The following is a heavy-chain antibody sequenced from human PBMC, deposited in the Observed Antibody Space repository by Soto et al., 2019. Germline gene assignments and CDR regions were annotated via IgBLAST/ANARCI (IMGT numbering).Heavy chain of an antibody. CDR2: ISYDGSNK. D-gene: IGHD3-10*01. CDR3: ANVISPSVGLYYYYYMDV. J-gene: IGHJ6*03. Sequence: QVQLVESGGGVVQPGRSLSLSCAASGFTFSTYAMHWVRQAPGKGLEWVAVISYDGSNKYYTDSVKGRFTISRDNSKNTLYLQMNSLRAEDTAVYYCANVISPSVGLYYYYYMDVWGKGTTVTVSS. CDR1: GFTFSTYA. V-gene: IGHV3-30*18.